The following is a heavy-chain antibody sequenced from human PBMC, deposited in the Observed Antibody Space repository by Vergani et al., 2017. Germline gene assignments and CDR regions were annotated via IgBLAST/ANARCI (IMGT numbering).Heavy chain of an antibody. D-gene: IGHD4-17*01. CDR3: ARSGGAYGELL. CDR2: IIPILGIA. Sequence: QVQLVQSGAEVKKPGSSVKVSCKASGGTFSSYTISWVRQAPGQGLEWMGRIIPILGIANYAQKFQGRVTITADKSTSTAYMELSSLRSEDTAGYYCARSGGAYGELLWGQGTLVTVSS. V-gene: IGHV1-69*02. CDR1: GGTFSSYT. J-gene: IGHJ4*02.